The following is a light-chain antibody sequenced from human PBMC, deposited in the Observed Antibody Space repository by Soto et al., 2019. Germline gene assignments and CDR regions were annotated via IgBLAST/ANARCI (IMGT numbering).Light chain of an antibody. CDR2: DAS. CDR3: QQRSNWPPIT. CDR1: QSVSSY. V-gene: IGKV3-11*01. Sequence: EIVLTQSPATLSLSPGERATLSCRASQSVSSYLAWYQQKPGQAPRLLIYDASNRATGIPARFSGSGSGTDFTLSISSLEPEDFAVYYCQQRSNWPPITLAQGTRLEI. J-gene: IGKJ5*01.